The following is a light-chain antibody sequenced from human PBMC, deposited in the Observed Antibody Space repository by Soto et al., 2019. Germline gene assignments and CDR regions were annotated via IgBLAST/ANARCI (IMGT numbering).Light chain of an antibody. CDR3: QVWDYDTDHFV. CDR1: NIGSKS. V-gene: IGLV3-21*02. Sequence: SYELTQAPSVSVAPGQTARIGCGGDNIGSKSVHCYHQRPGQAPVLVVYADSDRPSGIPERFSGSNPGNTATLTISRVEAGDEADYYCQVWDYDTDHFVFGPGTKVTVL. CDR2: ADS. J-gene: IGLJ1*01.